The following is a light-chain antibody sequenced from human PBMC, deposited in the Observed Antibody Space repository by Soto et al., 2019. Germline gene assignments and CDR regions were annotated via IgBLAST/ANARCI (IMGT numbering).Light chain of an antibody. CDR2: STN. CDR3: LLYYDGGQLV. J-gene: IGLJ3*02. V-gene: IGLV7-43*01. CDR1: TGAVTSGYY. Sequence: QAVVTQEPSLTVSPGGTVTLTCASSTGAVTSGYYPNWFQQKPGQAPRALIYSTNKKHSWTPARFSGSLLGGKAALTLSGLQPEDEAEYYCLLYYDGGQLVFGGGTKVTVL.